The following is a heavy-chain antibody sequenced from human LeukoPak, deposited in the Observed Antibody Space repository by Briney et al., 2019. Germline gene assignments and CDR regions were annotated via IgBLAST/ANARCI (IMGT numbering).Heavy chain of an antibody. CDR2: INPNSGGT. V-gene: IGHV1-2*02. Sequence: GASVKVSCKASGYTLTGYYMHWVRQAPGQGLEWMGWINPNSGGTNYAQKFQGRVTMTRDTSISTAYMELSRLRSDDTAVYYCASINFRSEVRAPDYWGQGTLVTVSS. D-gene: IGHD6-25*01. CDR1: GYTLTGYY. J-gene: IGHJ4*02. CDR3: ASINFRSEVRAPDY.